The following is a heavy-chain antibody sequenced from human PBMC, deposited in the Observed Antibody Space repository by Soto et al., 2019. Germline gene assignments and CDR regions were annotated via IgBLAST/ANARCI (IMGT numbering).Heavy chain of an antibody. CDR1: GFTFSGSG. Sequence: EVQLVESGGGLVQPGGSLKVSCAASGFTFSGSGMHWVRQASGKGLEWIGHIRTKANTYATAYAASVKGRFTISRDDPRSTAYLLMNSLKTEDTAVYYCATHNGYDSYYFDSWGRGILVTVSS. D-gene: IGHD5-12*01. CDR2: IRTKANTYAT. CDR3: ATHNGYDSYYFDS. J-gene: IGHJ4*02. V-gene: IGHV3-73*01.